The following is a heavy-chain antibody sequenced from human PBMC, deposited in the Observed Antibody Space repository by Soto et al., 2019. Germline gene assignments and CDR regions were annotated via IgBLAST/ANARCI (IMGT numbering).Heavy chain of an antibody. CDR2: IYYSGST. D-gene: IGHD6-13*01. Sequence: SETLSLTCTVSGGSISSGDYYWSWNRQPPGKGLEWIGYIYYSGSTNYNPSLKSRVNISVDTSKNQFSLKLSSVTAADTALYYCASTGYSSRFYYFDYWGQGTLVTVS. J-gene: IGHJ4*02. CDR3: ASTGYSSRFYYFDY. CDR1: GGSISSGDYY. V-gene: IGHV4-30-4*01.